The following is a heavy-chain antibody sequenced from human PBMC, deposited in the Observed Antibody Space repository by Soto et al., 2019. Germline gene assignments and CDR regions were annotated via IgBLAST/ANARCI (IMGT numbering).Heavy chain of an antibody. J-gene: IGHJ5*01. CDR3: ARGPSRLLNGDSLA. CDR2: INHSGST. D-gene: IGHD7-27*01. Sequence: QVQLQQWGAGLLKPSETLSLTCAVYGGSFSGYYWSWIRQPPGKGLEWIGEINHSGSTNYNPSLKSRVTISVDTSKNQFSLNLSSVTAADTAVYYCARGPSRLLNGDSLAWGHVTLVTVS. CDR1: GGSFSGYY. V-gene: IGHV4-34*01.